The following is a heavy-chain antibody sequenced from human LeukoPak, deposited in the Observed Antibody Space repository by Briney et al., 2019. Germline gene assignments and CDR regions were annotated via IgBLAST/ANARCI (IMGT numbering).Heavy chain of an antibody. CDR3: VRIGYYDFWSGTARGGFDY. Sequence: AASVKVSCKASGYTFTGYYMHWVRQAPGQGLEWMGWINPNSGGTNYAQKFQGRVTMTRDTSISTAYMELSRLRSDDTAVYYCVRIGYYDFWSGTARGGFDYWGQGTLVTVSS. CDR2: INPNSGGT. D-gene: IGHD3-3*01. J-gene: IGHJ4*02. V-gene: IGHV1-2*02. CDR1: GYTFTGYY.